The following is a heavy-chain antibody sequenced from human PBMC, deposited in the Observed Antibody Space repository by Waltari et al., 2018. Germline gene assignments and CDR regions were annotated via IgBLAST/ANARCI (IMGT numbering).Heavy chain of an antibody. Sequence: QVLMVQSGTEVKKPGSSVMVSCKASGGTFSSHAFSWVRQAPGRGLEWMGEIVPILGPANDAQKFQGRLTITADKSTSTAYMELSSLTYEDTAIYYCARDTSYSTSSEFDSWGQGTLVTVSS. CDR2: IVPILGPA. D-gene: IGHD6-6*01. CDR1: GGTFSSHA. CDR3: ARDTSYSTSSEFDS. V-gene: IGHV1-69*06. J-gene: IGHJ4*02.